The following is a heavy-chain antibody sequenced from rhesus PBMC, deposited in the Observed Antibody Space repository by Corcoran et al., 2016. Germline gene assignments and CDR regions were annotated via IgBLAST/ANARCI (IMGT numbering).Heavy chain of an antibody. CDR2: IGPGGDT. Sequence: EVQLVESGGGLVQPGGSLRLSCAASGFTFSSYAMQWFHQAPGKGLEWVSAIGPGGDTYYADAVKGRFTISRDNAKNSLYLHMNSLRAEDTAVYYCAREVGSNHFDYWGHGVLVTVSS. D-gene: IGHD6-19*01. V-gene: IGHV3-72*01. CDR3: AREVGSNHFDY. J-gene: IGHJ4*01. CDR1: GFTFSSYA.